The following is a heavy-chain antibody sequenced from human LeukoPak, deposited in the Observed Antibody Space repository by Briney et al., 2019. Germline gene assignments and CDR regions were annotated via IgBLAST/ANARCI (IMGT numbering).Heavy chain of an antibody. CDR1: GFTFSSFW. CDR2: ISNDASST. J-gene: IGHJ4*02. CDR3: AVGGNPGALDY. V-gene: IGHV3-74*01. Sequence: PGGSLRLSCAASGFTFSSFWMHWVRHAPGKGLVWVSRISNDASSTTYADSVKGRFTISRDNTKNTLYLQMNSLRAEDTAVYYCAVGGNPGALDYWGQGTLVTVSS. D-gene: IGHD4-23*01.